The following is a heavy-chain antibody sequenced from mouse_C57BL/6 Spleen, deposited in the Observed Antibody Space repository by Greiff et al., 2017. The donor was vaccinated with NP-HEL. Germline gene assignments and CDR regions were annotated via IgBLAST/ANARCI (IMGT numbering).Heavy chain of an antibody. J-gene: IGHJ2*01. CDR1: GYTFTDYE. CDR3: ARWLLLDY. V-gene: IGHV1-15*01. CDR2: IDPETGGT. Sequence: QVQLKESGAELVRPGASVTLSCKASGYTFTDYEMHWVKQTPVHGLEWIGAIDPETGGTAYNQKFKGKAILTADKSSSTAYMELRSLTSEDSAVYYCARWLLLDYWGQGTTLTVSS. D-gene: IGHD2-3*01.